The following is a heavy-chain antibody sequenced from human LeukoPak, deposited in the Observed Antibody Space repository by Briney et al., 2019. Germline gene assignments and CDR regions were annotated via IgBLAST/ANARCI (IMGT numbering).Heavy chain of an antibody. J-gene: IGHJ5*02. CDR3: AKVSRYSSGWYWFDP. D-gene: IGHD6-13*01. CDR2: ISGSGGST. V-gene: IGHV3-23*01. CDR1: EFTFSTYA. Sequence: GGSLRLSCAASEFTFSTYAMSWVRQGPGKGLEWVSGISGSGGSTYYADSVKGRFTISRDNSNNTLYLQMNSLRAEDTAVYYCAKVSRYSSGWYWFDPWGQGTLVTVSS.